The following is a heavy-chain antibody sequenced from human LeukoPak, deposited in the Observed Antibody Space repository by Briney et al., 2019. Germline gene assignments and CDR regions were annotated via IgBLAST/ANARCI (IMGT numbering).Heavy chain of an antibody. D-gene: IGHD1-1*01. J-gene: IGHJ4*02. CDR1: GGSISSSTSY. CDR3: ARQVERLSQNDY. Sequence: SETLSLTCTVSGGSISSSTSYWGPIRQPPGKGLEWIASVHYSGTTYYKPSLMSRVTISVDTSKNQFSLKVTSVTAADTAVYYCARQVERLSQNDYWGQGTLVTVSS. V-gene: IGHV4-39*01. CDR2: VHYSGTT.